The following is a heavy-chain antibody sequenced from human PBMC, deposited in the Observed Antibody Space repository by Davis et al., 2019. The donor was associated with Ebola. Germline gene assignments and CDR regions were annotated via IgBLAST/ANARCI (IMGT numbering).Heavy chain of an antibody. D-gene: IGHD6-6*01. J-gene: IGHJ6*02. CDR1: PYTFTSYA. CDR2: INAGNGNS. Sequence: SVQVSCKASPYTFTSYAMHWVRQPLGQRLEWMGWINAGNGNSKYSQKFQGRVTITRATSASTAYMELSSLRSEDTAVYYCARGSSKAYYYYGMDVWGQGTTVTVSS. V-gene: IGHV1-3*01. CDR3: ARGSSKAYYYYGMDV.